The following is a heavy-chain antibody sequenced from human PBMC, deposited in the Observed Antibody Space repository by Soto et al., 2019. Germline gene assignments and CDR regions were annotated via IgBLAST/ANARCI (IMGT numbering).Heavy chain of an antibody. Sequence: ASVKVSCKASGGTFSSYAISWVRQAPGQGLEWMGGIIPIFGTANYAQKFQGRVTITADESTSTAYMELSSLRSEGTAVYYCARGRGAAAGTYYYYGMDVWGQGTTVTVSS. CDR1: GGTFSSYA. CDR2: IIPIFGTA. D-gene: IGHD6-13*01. J-gene: IGHJ6*02. V-gene: IGHV1-69*13. CDR3: ARGRGAAAGTYYYYGMDV.